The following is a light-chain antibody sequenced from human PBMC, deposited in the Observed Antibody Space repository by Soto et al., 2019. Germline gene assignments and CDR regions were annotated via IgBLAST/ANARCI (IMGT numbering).Light chain of an antibody. V-gene: IGLV2-8*01. CDR1: SSDVGAYKY. Sequence: QSALTQPPSASGSPGQSVTISCTGTSSDVGAYKYVSWYQQYPGKAPKLMIYEVTKRPSGVPDRFSGSKSGNTASLTVSGVPXXXXAYYYCTSYVGNDIWVFGGGTKLTVL. CDR3: TSYVGNDIWV. J-gene: IGLJ3*02. CDR2: EVT.